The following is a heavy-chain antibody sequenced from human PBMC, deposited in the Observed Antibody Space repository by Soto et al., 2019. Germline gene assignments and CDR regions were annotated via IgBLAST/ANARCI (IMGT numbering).Heavy chain of an antibody. CDR3: ARVYYYGSGTP. CDR2: IYSGGST. Sequence: EVQLVESGGGLVQPGGSLRLSCAASGFTVSSNYMSWVRQAPGKGLEWVSVIYSGGSTYYADSVKGRFTISRDNSKTTLYLQMNSLRAEDTAVYYCARVYYYGSGTPWGQGTLVTVSS. CDR1: GFTVSSNY. D-gene: IGHD3-10*01. V-gene: IGHV3-66*01. J-gene: IGHJ5*02.